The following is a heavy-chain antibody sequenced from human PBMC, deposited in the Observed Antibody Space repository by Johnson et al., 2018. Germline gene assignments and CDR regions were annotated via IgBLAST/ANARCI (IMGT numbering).Heavy chain of an antibody. V-gene: IGHV3-23*04. CDR1: GFTFSSYA. Sequence: VQLVESGGGVVQPGRSLRLSCAASGFTFSSYAMSWVRQAPGKGLEWVSAISGSGGSTYYTDSVKGRFTISRDDSKNTLYLQMHSLRAEDTAVYYCAKDREYVSSVYYSEYFQHWGQGTLVTVSS. D-gene: IGHD3-22*01. J-gene: IGHJ1*01. CDR2: ISGSGGST. CDR3: AKDREYVSSVYYSEYFQH.